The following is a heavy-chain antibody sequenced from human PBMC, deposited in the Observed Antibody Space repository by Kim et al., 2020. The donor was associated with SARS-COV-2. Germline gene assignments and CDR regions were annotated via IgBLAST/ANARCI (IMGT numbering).Heavy chain of an antibody. CDR1: GYTFTTYD. J-gene: IGHJ4*02. Sequence: ASVKVSCKASGYTFTTYDMHWVRQAPGQSLEWMGWINADNGHTKYSHKFQGRVTTTRDTSASTAYMELSSLRSEDTAVYYCARGWFVKNYFDYWGQGTLVTVSS. CDR2: INADNGHT. D-gene: IGHD3-10*01. CDR3: ARGWFVKNYFDY. V-gene: IGHV1-3*01.